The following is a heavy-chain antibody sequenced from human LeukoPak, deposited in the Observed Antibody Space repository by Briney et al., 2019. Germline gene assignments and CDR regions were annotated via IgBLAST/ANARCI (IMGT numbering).Heavy chain of an antibody. Sequence: SETLSLTCAVYGGSFSGYYWSWIRQSPGKGLEWIGEINHSGSTNYNPSLKSRVTISVDTSKNQFSLKLSSVTAADTAVYYCARLGGSYPIDYWGQGTLVTVSS. D-gene: IGHD1-26*01. CDR2: INHSGST. CDR3: ARLGGSYPIDY. CDR1: GGSFSGYY. J-gene: IGHJ4*02. V-gene: IGHV4-34*01.